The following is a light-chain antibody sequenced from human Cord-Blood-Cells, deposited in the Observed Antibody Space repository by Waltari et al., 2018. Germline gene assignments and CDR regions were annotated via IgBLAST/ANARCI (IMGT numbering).Light chain of an antibody. J-gene: IGKJ1*01. CDR3: QQYNSYSRT. CDR1: QSISSW. CDR2: KAS. V-gene: IGKV1-5*03. Sequence: DIQMTQSPSTLSASVADSSTITCRASQSISSWLAWYQQKPGKAPKLLTYKASSLESGVPSRFSGSGSGTEFTLTISSLQPDDFATYYCQQYNSYSRTFGQGTKVEIK.